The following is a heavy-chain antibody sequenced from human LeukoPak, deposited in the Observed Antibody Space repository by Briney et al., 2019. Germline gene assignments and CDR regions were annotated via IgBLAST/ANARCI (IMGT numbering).Heavy chain of an antibody. D-gene: IGHD2-2*01. Sequence: GGSLRLSCAASGFTFSSYSMNWVRQAPGKGLEWVSYISSSSSTIYYADSVKGRFTISRDNAKNSLYLQMNSLRAEDMAVYYCAREGCSSTSCYYYYYMDVWGKGTTVTVSS. J-gene: IGHJ6*03. CDR3: AREGCSSTSCYYYYYMDV. V-gene: IGHV3-48*01. CDR2: ISSSSSTI. CDR1: GFTFSSYS.